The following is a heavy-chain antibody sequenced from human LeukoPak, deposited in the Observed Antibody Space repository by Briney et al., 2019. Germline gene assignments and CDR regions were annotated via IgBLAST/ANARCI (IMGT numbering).Heavy chain of an antibody. D-gene: IGHD4-17*01. Sequence: GGSLGLSCAASGVTFGTAGMTWVRQAPGKGLEWVSSISSSSTYKYYADSVKGRFTISRDNAKNTLYLQMNSLRAEDMAVYFCTRSLSGDFPNCVYWGQGTLVTVSS. V-gene: IGHV3-21*06. CDR1: GVTFGTAG. CDR3: TRSLSGDFPNCVY. CDR2: ISSSSTYK. J-gene: IGHJ4*02.